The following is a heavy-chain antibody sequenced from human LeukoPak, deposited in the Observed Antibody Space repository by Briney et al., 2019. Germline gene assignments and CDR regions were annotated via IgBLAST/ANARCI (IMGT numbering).Heavy chain of an antibody. CDR2: IYYSETT. CDR3: AKQRADYYYYYVDV. J-gene: IGHJ6*03. CDR1: GGSINTANYY. Sequence: SETLSLTCTVSGGSINTANYYWGWLRQPPGRGLEWIGSIYYSETTYDNPSLKSRVTISIETSKNQFSLRRASVTPSATAFLYCAKQRADYYYYYVDVWGEGTTVAVS. V-gene: IGHV4-39*01.